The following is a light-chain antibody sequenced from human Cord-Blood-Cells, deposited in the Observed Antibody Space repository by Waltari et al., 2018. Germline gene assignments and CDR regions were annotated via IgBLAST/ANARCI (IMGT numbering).Light chain of an antibody. CDR3: SSDTSSSTLV. V-gene: IGLV2-14*01. CDR1: SSDVGGYNY. Sequence: QSALTQPASVSGSPGQSITISCTGTSSDVGGYNYVSWYQQHPGNAPKLIIYDVSNRPSGVSNRFSGSKSGNTASLTISGLQAEDEADYYCSSDTSSSTLVFGTGTKVTVL. J-gene: IGLJ1*01. CDR2: DVS.